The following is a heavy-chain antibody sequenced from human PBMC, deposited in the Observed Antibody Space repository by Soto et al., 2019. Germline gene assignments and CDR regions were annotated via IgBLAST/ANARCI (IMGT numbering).Heavy chain of an antibody. CDR2: INPSGGST. CDR3: ARGQLGPTYYYYYGMDV. Sequence: ASVNVSCKASGYTFTSYYMHWVRQAPGQGLEWMGIINPSGGSTSYAQKFQGRVTMTRDTSTSTVYMELSSLRSEDTAVYYCARGQLGPTYYYYYGMDVWGQGTTVTVSS. D-gene: IGHD6-6*01. V-gene: IGHV1-46*01. CDR1: GYTFTSYY. J-gene: IGHJ6*02.